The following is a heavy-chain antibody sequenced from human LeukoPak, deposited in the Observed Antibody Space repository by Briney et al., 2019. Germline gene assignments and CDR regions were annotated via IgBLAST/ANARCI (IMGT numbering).Heavy chain of an antibody. CDR1: GGSIGSGSYY. D-gene: IGHD6-13*01. Sequence: SQTLSLTCTVSGGSIGSGSYYWSWIRQPAGKGLEWIGRIYTSGSTNYNPSLKSRVTISVDTSKNQFSLKLSSVTAADTAVYYCARDGSSWYNWFDPWGQGTLVTVSS. J-gene: IGHJ5*02. CDR3: ARDGSSWYNWFDP. V-gene: IGHV4-61*02. CDR2: IYTSGST.